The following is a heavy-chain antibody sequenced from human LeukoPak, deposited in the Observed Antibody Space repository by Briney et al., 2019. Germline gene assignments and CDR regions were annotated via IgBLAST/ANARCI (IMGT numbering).Heavy chain of an antibody. D-gene: IGHD5-24*01. CDR1: GYIFTNYG. CDR2: INTNTGAP. CDR3: ARDGRDGYNYDDAFDI. V-gene: IGHV7-4-1*02. Sequence: ASVKVSCKASGYIFTNYGMSWVRQAPGQGLEWVGWINTNTGAPMYAQDFTGRFVFSFDASVSTAYLQISSLKAEDTAVYYCARDGRDGYNYDDAFDIWGQGTMVTVSS. J-gene: IGHJ3*02.